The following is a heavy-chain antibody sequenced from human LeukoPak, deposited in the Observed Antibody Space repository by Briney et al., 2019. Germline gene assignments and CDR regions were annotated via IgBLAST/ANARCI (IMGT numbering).Heavy chain of an antibody. CDR1: GFTFSSYG. V-gene: IGHV3-33*06. J-gene: IGHJ3*02. D-gene: IGHD3-22*01. CDR2: IWYDGSNK. CDR3: AKGAPTYYYDSSGYYGAFDI. Sequence: GGSLRLSSAASGFTFSSYGMHWVRQAPGKGLEWVAVIWYDGSNKYYADSVKGRFTISRDNSKNTLYLQMNSLRAEDTAVYYCAKGAPTYYYDSSGYYGAFDIWGQGTMVTVSS.